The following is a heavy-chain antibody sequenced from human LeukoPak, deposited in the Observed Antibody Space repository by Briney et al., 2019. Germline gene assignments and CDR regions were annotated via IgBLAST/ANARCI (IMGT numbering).Heavy chain of an antibody. D-gene: IGHD2-15*01. Sequence: SETLSLTCTVSGGSISSSSYYWRWIRQPPGKGLEWIGSIYYSGSTYYNPSLKSRVTISVDTSKNQFSLKLSSVTAADTAVYYCARRYCSGGSCFVNWFDPWGQGTLVTVSS. CDR3: ARRYCSGGSCFVNWFDP. CDR2: IYYSGST. J-gene: IGHJ5*02. CDR1: GGSISSSSYY. V-gene: IGHV4-39*07.